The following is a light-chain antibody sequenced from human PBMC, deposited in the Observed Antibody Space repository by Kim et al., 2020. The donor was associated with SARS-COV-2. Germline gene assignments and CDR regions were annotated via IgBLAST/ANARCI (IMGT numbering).Light chain of an antibody. Sequence: GLSITFSCTGTSSYVGAYKYVSWYQQYPARAPKIVVSGVTERPSGVSNRFSAPKSGNTASLTISGLQAADEADYYCCSYTSSSTWVFGGGTQLTVL. CDR3: CSYTSSSTWV. V-gene: IGLV2-14*04. CDR1: SSYVGAYKY. CDR2: GVT. J-gene: IGLJ2*01.